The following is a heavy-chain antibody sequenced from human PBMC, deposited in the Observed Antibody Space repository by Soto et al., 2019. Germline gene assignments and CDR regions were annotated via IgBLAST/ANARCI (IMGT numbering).Heavy chain of an antibody. Sequence: ASVKVSCKASGGTFSSYAISWVRQAPGQGLEWMGGIIPILGIANYAQKFQGRVTITADKSTSTAYMELSSLRSEDTAVYYCARELRALRANSSSWYDWFDPWGQGTLVTVSS. CDR3: ARELRALRANSSSWYDWFDP. V-gene: IGHV1-69*10. J-gene: IGHJ5*02. D-gene: IGHD6-13*01. CDR1: GGTFSSYA. CDR2: IIPILGIA.